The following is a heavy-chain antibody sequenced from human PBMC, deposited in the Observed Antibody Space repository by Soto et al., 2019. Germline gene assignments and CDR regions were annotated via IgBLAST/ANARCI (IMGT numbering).Heavy chain of an antibody. D-gene: IGHD6-19*01. J-gene: IGHJ4*02. V-gene: IGHV3-30*18. CDR3: AKLVNAVAGPFDY. CDR1: GFTFSSYG. CDR2: ISYDGSNK. Sequence: SLRLSCAASGFTFSSYGMHWVRQAPGKGLEWVAVISYDGSNKYYADSVKGRFTISRDNSKNTLYLQMNSLRAEDTAVYYCAKLVNAVAGPFDYWGQGTLVTVSS.